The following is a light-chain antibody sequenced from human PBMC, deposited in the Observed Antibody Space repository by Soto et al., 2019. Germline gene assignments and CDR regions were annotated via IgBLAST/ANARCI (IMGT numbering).Light chain of an antibody. CDR3: GTWDNSLGALNWV. Sequence: QSVLTQPASVSAAPGQTVAISCSGSTSNIGNNYVSWYQQLPGTAPKLLIYDNDKRPSEIPDRFSGSKSGTSATLGITGLQTGDEADYYCGTWDNSLGALNWVFGGGTKLTVL. V-gene: IGLV1-51*01. J-gene: IGLJ3*02. CDR2: DND. CDR1: TSNIGNNY.